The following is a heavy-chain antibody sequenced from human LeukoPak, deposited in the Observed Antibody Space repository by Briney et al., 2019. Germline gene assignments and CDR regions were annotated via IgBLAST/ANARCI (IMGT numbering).Heavy chain of an antibody. CDR1: GMTSTNAW. CDR2: IKSKVRGGTS. CDR3: TTDPVGIYDADY. J-gene: IGHJ4*02. Sequence: GGSLRLSCSVSGMTSTNAWMTWVRQAPGKGLEWVARIKSKVRGGTSDYAAPVKGRFTISRDDSEKKLYLQMNNLKSEDTALYYCTTDPVGIYDADYWGQGTLVTVSS. V-gene: IGHV3-15*01. D-gene: IGHD3-10*01.